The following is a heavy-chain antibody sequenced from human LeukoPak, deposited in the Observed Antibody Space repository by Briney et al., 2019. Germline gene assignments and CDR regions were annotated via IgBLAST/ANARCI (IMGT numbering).Heavy chain of an antibody. Sequence: GGSLRLSCAASGFTFSSYGMHWVRQAPGKGLEWVSSISGSGHSTYYADSVKGRLTISRDNSKNTLYLQMNSLRAEDTAVFYCAIHYYDSSGHLDSLGQGTLVTVSS. CDR1: GFTFSSYG. V-gene: IGHV3-23*01. J-gene: IGHJ4*02. D-gene: IGHD3-22*01. CDR2: ISGSGHST. CDR3: AIHYYDSSGHLDS.